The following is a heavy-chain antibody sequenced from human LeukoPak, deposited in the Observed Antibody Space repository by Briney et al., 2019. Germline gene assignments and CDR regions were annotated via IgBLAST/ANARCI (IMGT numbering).Heavy chain of an antibody. CDR1: GDSVSSNSAA. J-gene: IGHJ3*02. CDR3: ARAATRYSSSWGTFDI. V-gene: IGHV6-1*01. Sequence: SQTLSLTCAISGDSVSSNSAAWNWIRQSPSRGLEWLGRTYYRSKRYNDYAVSVKSRITINPDTSKNQFSLQPNSVTPEDTAVYYCARAATRYSSSWGTFDIWGQGTMVTVSS. D-gene: IGHD6-19*01. CDR2: TYYRSKRYN.